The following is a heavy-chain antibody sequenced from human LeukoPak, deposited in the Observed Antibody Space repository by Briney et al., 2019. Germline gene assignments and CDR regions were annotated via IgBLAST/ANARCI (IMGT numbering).Heavy chain of an antibody. CDR2: INPSGGST. J-gene: IGHJ6*03. CDR1: GYTFTSYY. CDR3: ARAHYYDSSGYYPLPYYYYYMDV. V-gene: IGHV1-46*01. Sequence: ASVKVSCTASGYTFTSYYMHWVRQAPGQGLEWMGIINPSGGSTSYAQKFQGRVTMTRDMSTSTVYMELSSLRSEDTAVYYCARAHYYDSSGYYPLPYYYYYMDVWGKGTTVTVSS. D-gene: IGHD3-22*01.